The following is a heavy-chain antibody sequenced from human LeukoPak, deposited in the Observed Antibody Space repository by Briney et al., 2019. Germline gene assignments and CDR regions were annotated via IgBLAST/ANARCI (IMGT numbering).Heavy chain of an antibody. D-gene: IGHD3-9*01. CDR1: GFTFSSYA. CDR3: AKSAGYDILTGYYDY. CDR2: ISGGGGST. J-gene: IGHJ4*02. Sequence: GGSLRLSCAASGFTFSSYAMSWVRQAPGKGLEWVSAISGGGGSTYYADSVKGRFTISRDNSKNTLYLQMNSLRAEDTAVYYCAKSAGYDILTGYYDYWGQGALVTVSS. V-gene: IGHV3-23*01.